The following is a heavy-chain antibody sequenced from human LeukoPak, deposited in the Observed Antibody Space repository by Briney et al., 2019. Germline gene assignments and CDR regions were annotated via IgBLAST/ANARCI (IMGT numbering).Heavy chain of an antibody. D-gene: IGHD3-10*01. CDR2: ISSNSSYI. V-gene: IGHV3-21*01. CDR3: ARDGLSYGSGSYRPTYWYYGMDV. J-gene: IGHJ6*02. CDR1: GFTFSSYS. Sequence: GGSLRLSCAASGFTFSSYSMNWVRQAPGKGLEWVSSISSNSSYIYYADSVKGRFTISRDNAKNSLYLQMNSLRAEDTAVYYCARDGLSYGSGSYRPTYWYYGMDVWGQGTTVTVSS.